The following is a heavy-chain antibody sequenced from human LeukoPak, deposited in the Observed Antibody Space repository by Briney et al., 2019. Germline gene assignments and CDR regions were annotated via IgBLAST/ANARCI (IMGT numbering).Heavy chain of an antibody. CDR2: ISSSSSTI. V-gene: IGHV3-48*01. D-gene: IGHD6-19*01. J-gene: IGHJ4*02. CDR1: GFTFSSYS. Sequence: GGSLRLSCAASGFTFSSYSMNWVRQAPGKGLEWVSYISSSSSTIYYADSVKGRFTISRDNAKNSLYLQMNSLRAEDTAVYYCARDGRKRWLVRALDYWGQGTLVTVSS. CDR3: ARDGRKRWLVRALDY.